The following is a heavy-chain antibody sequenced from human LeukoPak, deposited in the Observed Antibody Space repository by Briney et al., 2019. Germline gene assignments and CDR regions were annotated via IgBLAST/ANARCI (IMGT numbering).Heavy chain of an antibody. J-gene: IGHJ4*02. D-gene: IGHD3-9*01. Sequence: GGSLRLSCAASGITFSSYAMSWVRQAPGKGLEGVSGISGSGGSTYYADSVKGRFTISRDNSKNSLYLQMNSLRAEDTAVYYCAKDRSLTGYYLDYWGQGTLVTVSS. CDR3: AKDRSLTGYYLDY. CDR2: ISGSGGST. CDR1: GITFSSYA. V-gene: IGHV3-23*01.